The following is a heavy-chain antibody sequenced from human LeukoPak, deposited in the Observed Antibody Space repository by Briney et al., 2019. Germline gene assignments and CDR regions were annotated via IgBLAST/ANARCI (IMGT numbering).Heavy chain of an antibody. J-gene: IGHJ4*02. V-gene: IGHV1-69*13. D-gene: IGHD5-18*01. CDR2: IIPIFGTA. CDR3: ARITYVDTAIGD. CDR1: GGTLTTYA. Sequence: APVKVSCKASGGTLTTYAISWVRQAPGQGVEWMGGIIPIFGTANYAQKFQGRVTITADESTSTPYMELSSLRSEDTAVYYCARITYVDTAIGDWGQGTLVTVSS.